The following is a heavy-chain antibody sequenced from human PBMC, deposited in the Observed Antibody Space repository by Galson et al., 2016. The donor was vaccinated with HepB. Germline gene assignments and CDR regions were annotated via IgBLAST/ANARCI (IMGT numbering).Heavy chain of an antibody. CDR3: CVDTAMDYVFDY. Sequence: SLRLSCAASGFTFSYYYMSWIRQAPGKGLEWGSYISSSGSTIYYADSVKGRFTISRDNARNSLYLQMNSLRAEDTAVYYCCVDTAMDYVFDYWGQGTLVTVSS. D-gene: IGHD5-18*01. CDR1: GFTFSYYY. CDR2: ISSSGSTI. V-gene: IGHV3-11*04. J-gene: IGHJ4*02.